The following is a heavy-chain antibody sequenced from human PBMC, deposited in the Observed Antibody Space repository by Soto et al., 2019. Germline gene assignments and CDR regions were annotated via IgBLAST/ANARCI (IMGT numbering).Heavy chain of an antibody. J-gene: IGHJ4*02. CDR2: IKQDGSEK. Sequence: GGSLRLSCAASGFIFSTYWMTWVRQAPGKGLEWVANIKQDGSEKWYVDSVKGRFTISRDNAKNSLYLQMNSLRAEDTAVYYCAKSGSYYYDSSGHQGVDYWGQGTLVTVSS. CDR1: GFIFSTYW. D-gene: IGHD3-22*01. V-gene: IGHV3-7*03. CDR3: AKSGSYYYDSSGHQGVDY.